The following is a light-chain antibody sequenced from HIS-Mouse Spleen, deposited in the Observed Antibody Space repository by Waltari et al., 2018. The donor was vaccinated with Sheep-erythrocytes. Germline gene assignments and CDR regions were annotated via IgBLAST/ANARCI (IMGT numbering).Light chain of an antibody. CDR3: QAWDSSTWV. Sequence: SYELTQPPSVSVSPGQTASITCPGDKLGDKYACWYQQKPGQSPVLVIYQDSKRPSGTPERFSGSNSGNTATLTISGTQAMDEADYYCQAWDSSTWVFGGGTKLTVL. CDR2: QDS. J-gene: IGLJ3*02. CDR1: KLGDKY. V-gene: IGLV3-1*01.